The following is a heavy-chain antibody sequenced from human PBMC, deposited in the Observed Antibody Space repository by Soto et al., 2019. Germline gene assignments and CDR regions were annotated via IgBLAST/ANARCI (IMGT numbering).Heavy chain of an antibody. J-gene: IGHJ4*02. Sequence: GSLRLSWAASGFTFTSYWMNWVRQAPGKGLVWVSRISYDGRTTNYADSVKGRFTISRDHAQNTLYLQMNSLRAEDTAVYYCARGQWELDYWGQGALVTVSS. V-gene: IGHV3-74*01. CDR3: ARGQWELDY. D-gene: IGHD1-26*01. CDR2: ISYDGRTT. CDR1: GFTFTSYW.